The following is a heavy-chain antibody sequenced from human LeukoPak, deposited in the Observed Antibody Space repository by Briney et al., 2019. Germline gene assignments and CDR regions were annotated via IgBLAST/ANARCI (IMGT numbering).Heavy chain of an antibody. CDR1: GYTFNAYY. V-gene: IGHV1-46*02. D-gene: IGHD6-19*01. CDR2: INPSGGST. J-gene: IGHJ4*02. CDR3: ARDLDSRSKWLVS. Sequence: ASVKVSCKTSGYTFNAYYMHWVRQAPGQGLEWMGIINPSGGSTSYAQKFQGRVTMTRDMSTSTVYMELSSLRSEDTAVYYCARDLDSRSKWLVSWGQGTLVTVSS.